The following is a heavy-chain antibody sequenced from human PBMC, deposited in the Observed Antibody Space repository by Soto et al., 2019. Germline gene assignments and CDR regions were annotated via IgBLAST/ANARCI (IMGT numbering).Heavy chain of an antibody. CDR1: GYTFTSYT. CDR2: INAGNGRE. D-gene: IGHD3-10*01. J-gene: IGHJ4*02. V-gene: IGHV1-3*01. Sequence: QVQLEQSGAEVKKPGASVKVSCKTSGYTFTSYTLHWVRQAPGQGLEWMGWINAGNGRENYSQRCQKRVGLSTNKSAATDYMELRSPGSEDRAMYYWARGGGWVGEASFDSWGQGTLVTVSS. CDR3: ARGGGWVGEASFDS.